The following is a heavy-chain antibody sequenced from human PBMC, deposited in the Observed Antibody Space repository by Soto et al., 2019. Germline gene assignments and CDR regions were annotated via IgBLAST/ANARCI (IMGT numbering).Heavy chain of an antibody. CDR1: GGSIKTGGYY. J-gene: IGHJ4*02. CDR2: IYYTGST. V-gene: IGHV4-31*03. CDR3: AREPYLPKARNDF. Sequence: SETLSLTCTVSGGSIKTGGYYWSWIRHHPGKGLEWLGYIYYTGSTYYNPSLKNRLTISVDMSKNQFSLKLTSLTAADSAVYFCAREPYLPKARNDFWGQGTLVTVSS.